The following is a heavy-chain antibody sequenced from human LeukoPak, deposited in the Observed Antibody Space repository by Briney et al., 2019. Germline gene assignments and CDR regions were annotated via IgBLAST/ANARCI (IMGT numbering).Heavy chain of an antibody. CDR1: GGSFSGYY. CDR2: INHSGST. Sequence: SETLSLTCAVYGGSFSGYYWSWIRQPPGKGLEWIGEINHSGSTNYNPSLKSRVTISVDTSKNQFSLKLSSVTAADTAVYYCARNRYDYVWGGYRDGGGSLNWFDPWGQGTLVTVSS. CDR3: ARNRYDYVWGGYRDGGGSLNWFDP. V-gene: IGHV4-34*01. D-gene: IGHD3-16*02. J-gene: IGHJ5*02.